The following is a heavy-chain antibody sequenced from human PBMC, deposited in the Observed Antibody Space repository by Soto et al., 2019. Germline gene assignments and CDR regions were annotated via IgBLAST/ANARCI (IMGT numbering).Heavy chain of an antibody. J-gene: IGHJ6*02. CDR2: IFSSGTT. Sequence: SETLSLTCTVSGDSISSGNKYWSWIRQAPGKGLGWIGYIFSSGTTYYNPSLKSRLTMSLDTSQNQFSLRLASVTDADSAVYYCARVPSPFDYYYAMDVWGQGTTVTVYS. D-gene: IGHD3-16*01. CDR3: ARVPSPFDYYYAMDV. CDR1: GDSISSGNKY. V-gene: IGHV4-30-4*01.